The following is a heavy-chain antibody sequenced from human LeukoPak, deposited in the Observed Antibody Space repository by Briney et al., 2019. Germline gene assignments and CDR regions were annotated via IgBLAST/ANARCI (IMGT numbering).Heavy chain of an antibody. J-gene: IGHJ4*02. V-gene: IGHV3-74*01. Sequence: SLXLSCAASGFTFSTYWMHWVRQAPGKGLVWVSRINTDGSSTSYADSVKGRFTISRDNAKNTLYLQMNSLRAEDTAVYYCARGGESRAVAVTGIGYWGQGTLVTVSS. CDR3: ARGGESRAVAVTGIGY. D-gene: IGHD6-19*01. CDR2: INTDGSST. CDR1: GFTFSTYW.